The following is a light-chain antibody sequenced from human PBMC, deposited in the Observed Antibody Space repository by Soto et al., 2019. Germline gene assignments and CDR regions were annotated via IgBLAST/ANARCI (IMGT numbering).Light chain of an antibody. CDR2: GAV. J-gene: IGKJ2*01. Sequence: EIVLTQSPGTLSLSPGERATLSCRASHSFSSVYLAWYQQKPGQPPRLLIYGAVHRATGLPDRFSGSGSGTDFTLTISRLEPEDFAVYYCHGHDYGGSSVYTFGQGTKLDIK. V-gene: IGKV3-20*01. CDR3: HGHDYGGSSVYT. CDR1: HSFSSVY.